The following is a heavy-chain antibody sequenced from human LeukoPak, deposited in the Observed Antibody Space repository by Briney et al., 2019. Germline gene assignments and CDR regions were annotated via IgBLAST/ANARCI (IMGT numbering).Heavy chain of an antibody. V-gene: IGHV3-30*02. CDR2: IRYDGSNK. D-gene: IGHD5-18*01. CDR1: GITFSSYG. Sequence: PGGSLRLSCAASGITFSSYGMHWVRQAPGKGLEWVAFIRYDGSNKYYADSVKGRFTISKDNSKNTLYLQMNSLRAEDTAVYYCAKDQGTAMVYYYYYGMDVWGQGTTVTVSS. CDR3: AKDQGTAMVYYYYYGMDV. J-gene: IGHJ6*02.